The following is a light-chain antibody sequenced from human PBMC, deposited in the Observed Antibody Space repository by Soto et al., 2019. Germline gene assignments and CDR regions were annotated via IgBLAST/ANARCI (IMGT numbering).Light chain of an antibody. J-gene: IGKJ2*01. Sequence: EIVLTQSPCTLSLSPGERATLSCRASEFLSSSYLVWYQQKPDQAPRLLIYAASRRATGIPDRFSGSGSATEYTLSINTLEPEDFAVYYCQQQGTFGQGTKLEIK. V-gene: IGKV3-20*01. CDR1: EFLSSSY. CDR3: QQQGT. CDR2: AAS.